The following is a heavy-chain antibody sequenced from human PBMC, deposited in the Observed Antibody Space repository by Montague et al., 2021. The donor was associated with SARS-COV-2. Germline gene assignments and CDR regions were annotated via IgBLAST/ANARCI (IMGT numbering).Heavy chain of an antibody. J-gene: IGHJ4*02. V-gene: IGHV4-34*01. Sequence: SEILSLTCAVYGGSSSGYYWSWIRQPPGKGLEWIGEINHSGSTNYNPSLKSRVTISVDTSKNQFSLKLSSVTAADTAVYYCARGYQLRFLEWSSRQSTFDYWGQGTLVTVSS. CDR1: GGSSSGYY. D-gene: IGHD3-3*01. CDR3: ARGYQLRFLEWSSRQSTFDY. CDR2: INHSGST.